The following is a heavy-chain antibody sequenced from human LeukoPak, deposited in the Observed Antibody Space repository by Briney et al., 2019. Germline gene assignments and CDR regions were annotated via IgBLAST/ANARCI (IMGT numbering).Heavy chain of an antibody. J-gene: IGHJ4*02. V-gene: IGHV4-34*01. D-gene: IGHD3-10*01. CDR2: INHSGRT. Sequence: SETLSLTCAVSGESFSDYYWTWIRQSPLKGLEWIGEINHSGRTYYNPSLKSRVTISVDTSKNQFSLMLTSMTAADAAVYYCARAQVLWFGKLSVPQSFDHWGPRALVTVS. CDR1: GESFSDYY. CDR3: ARAQVLWFGKLSVPQSFDH.